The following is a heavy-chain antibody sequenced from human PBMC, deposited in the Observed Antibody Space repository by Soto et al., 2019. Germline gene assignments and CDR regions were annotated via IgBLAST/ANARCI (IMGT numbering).Heavy chain of an antibody. CDR1: GFTFKSYA. Sequence: QLLESGGTFVQTGGSLRLSCAASGFTFKSYAMNWVRQAPGKGLEWVASTPGSGGSSYYADSVKGRFTISRDNSTNTLYLDLNSLKAEDTAMYYCARGGSTGWFYFDVWGQGTQVTVSS. CDR3: ARGGSTGWFYFDV. J-gene: IGHJ4*02. V-gene: IGHV3-23*01. CDR2: TPGSGGSS. D-gene: IGHD6-19*01.